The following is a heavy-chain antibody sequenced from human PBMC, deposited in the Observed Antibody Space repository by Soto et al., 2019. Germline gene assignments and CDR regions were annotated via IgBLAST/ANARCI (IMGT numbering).Heavy chain of an antibody. CDR2: IIPMFGRP. CDR3: ARSLAKYELRFSEYGLDV. J-gene: IGHJ6*01. V-gene: IGHV1-69*13. D-gene: IGHD3-3*01. CDR1: GGTFSRDA. Sequence: GASVKVSCKASGGTFSRDAISWVRQAPGQGLEWMGGIIPMFGRPKFAQKFQGRVTINADESTRTANMELSSLRSEDTAVYYCARSLAKYELRFSEYGLDVWGQGTTVTVSS.